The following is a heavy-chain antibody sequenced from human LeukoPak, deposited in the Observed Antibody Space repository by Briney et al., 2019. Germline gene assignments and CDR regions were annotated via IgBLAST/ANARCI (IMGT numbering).Heavy chain of an antibody. Sequence: GGSLRLSCAASGFTFSSYSMNWVRQAPGKGLEWVSSISSSSSYIYYADSVKGRFTISRDNAKNSLYLQMNSLRAEDTAVYYCARAKQQLASDAFDIWGQGTMVTVSS. D-gene: IGHD6-13*01. CDR1: GFTFSSYS. V-gene: IGHV3-21*01. CDR2: ISSSSSYI. J-gene: IGHJ3*02. CDR3: ARAKQQLASDAFDI.